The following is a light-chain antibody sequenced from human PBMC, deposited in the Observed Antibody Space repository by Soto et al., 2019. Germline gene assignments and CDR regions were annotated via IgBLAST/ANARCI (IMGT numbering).Light chain of an antibody. Sequence: EVVMTQSPATLSGSPGGGASLSCRASQGVGDTLAWYQHKPGQTPRLLIYDTSTRATGVPARFSGSRSGTEFTLTINSLQSEDFAVYYCQRYNNWPLTVGGGTKVDIK. CDR1: QGVGDT. CDR2: DTS. J-gene: IGKJ4*01. V-gene: IGKV3-15*01. CDR3: QRYNNWPLT.